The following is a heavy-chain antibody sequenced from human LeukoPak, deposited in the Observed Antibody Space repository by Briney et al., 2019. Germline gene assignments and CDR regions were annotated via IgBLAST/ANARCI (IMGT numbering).Heavy chain of an antibody. CDR1: GGSLNSFSHY. CDR2: IFSSGST. J-gene: IGHJ5*02. CDR3: ARGLAHGGIANWFDP. D-gene: IGHD2-21*01. V-gene: IGHV4-39*07. Sequence: SETLSLTCSVPGGSLNSFSHYWAWIRQPPGKGLEWIGCIFSSGSTYYNPSLQSRVTFSLDKSNNHFSLKLTSLTAADTAVYYCARGLAHGGIANWFDPWGQGTLVTVSS.